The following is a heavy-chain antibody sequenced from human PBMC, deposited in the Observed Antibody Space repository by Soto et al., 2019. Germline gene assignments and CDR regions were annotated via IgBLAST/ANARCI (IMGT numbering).Heavy chain of an antibody. Sequence: GASVKVSCKASGGTFSSYAISWVRQAPGQGLEWMGGIIPIFGTANYAQKFQGRVTITADESTSTAYMELSSLRSEDTAVYYCARVTTVGASSFLDYWGQGTLVTVSS. CDR1: GGTFSSYA. D-gene: IGHD1-26*01. CDR2: IIPIFGTA. J-gene: IGHJ4*02. CDR3: ARVTTVGASSFLDY. V-gene: IGHV1-69*13.